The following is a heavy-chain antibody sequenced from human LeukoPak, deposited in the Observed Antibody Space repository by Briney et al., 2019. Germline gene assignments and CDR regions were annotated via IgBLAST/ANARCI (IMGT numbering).Heavy chain of an antibody. Sequence: GGSLRLSCAASGFTVSNNYMSWVRQAPGKGLEWVSVIYSGGSTYYVDSVKGRFTISRDNSKNTLYLQMHSLRTEDTAVYYCAALARPSSRDGYSDYWGQGTLVTVSS. CDR2: IYSGGST. V-gene: IGHV3-66*02. J-gene: IGHJ4*02. CDR1: GFTVSNNY. D-gene: IGHD5-24*01. CDR3: AALARPSSRDGYSDY.